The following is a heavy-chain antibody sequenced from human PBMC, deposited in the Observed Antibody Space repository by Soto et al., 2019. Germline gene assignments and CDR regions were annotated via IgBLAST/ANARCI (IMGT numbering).Heavy chain of an antibody. D-gene: IGHD6-19*01. Sequence: EVQLVESGGDLVKPGGSLRLSCAASAFTFSNAWMNWVRQAPGKGLEWVGRIKSKTGGVTTDYAAPVKGRFVISRDDSKNMLYLQMNSLKHEDTAVYYCTTDVASGWFFDHWGPGTPVTVSS. V-gene: IGHV3-15*07. J-gene: IGHJ4*02. CDR3: TTDVASGWFFDH. CDR1: AFTFSNAW. CDR2: IKSKTGGVTT.